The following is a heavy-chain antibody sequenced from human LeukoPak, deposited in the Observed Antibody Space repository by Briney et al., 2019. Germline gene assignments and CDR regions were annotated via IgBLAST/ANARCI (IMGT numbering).Heavy chain of an antibody. D-gene: IGHD5-18*01. CDR3: ARLLSARGYTYGYTVY. Sequence: ASVKVSCKASGYPFDNYYMHWVRQAPGQGLEWMGWINSKSGVTNYAQKSQGRVTMTMDTASTTAYMELSRLRSDDTAIYYCARLLSARGYTYGYTVYWGQGTLVTVSS. J-gene: IGHJ4*02. CDR2: INSKSGVT. V-gene: IGHV1-2*02. CDR1: GYPFDNYY.